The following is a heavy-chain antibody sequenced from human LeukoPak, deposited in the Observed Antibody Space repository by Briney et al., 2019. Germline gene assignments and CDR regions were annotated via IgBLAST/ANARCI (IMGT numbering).Heavy chain of an antibody. D-gene: IGHD1-14*01. J-gene: IGHJ4*02. Sequence: GGSLRLSCVVSGFTFSDYWMSWVRQAPGKGLEWVANINLDGSGKYYVDSVKGRFTISRDNANNLLYLQMNSLRGEDTAVYYCTRDRSRAEDDWGQGTLVTVSS. CDR3: TRDRSRAEDD. CDR1: GFTFSDYW. CDR2: INLDGSGK. V-gene: IGHV3-7*01.